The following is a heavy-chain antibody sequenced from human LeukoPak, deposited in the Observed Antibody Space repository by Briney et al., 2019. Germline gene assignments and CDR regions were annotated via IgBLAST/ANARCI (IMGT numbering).Heavy chain of an antibody. V-gene: IGHV1-69*05. CDR1: GGTFSSYA. J-gene: IGHJ6*03. CDR2: IIPIFGTA. Sequence: SVKVSCKASGGTFSSYAISWVRQAPGQGLEWMGRIIPIFGTANYAQKFQGRVTITTDASTSTAYMELSSLRSEDTAVYYCASRRYYDFWSGYYPRYYYYMDVWGKGTTVTVSS. D-gene: IGHD3-3*01. CDR3: ASRRYYDFWSGYYPRYYYYMDV.